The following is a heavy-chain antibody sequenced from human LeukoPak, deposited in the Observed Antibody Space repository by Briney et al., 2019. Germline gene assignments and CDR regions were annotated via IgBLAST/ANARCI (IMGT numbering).Heavy chain of an antibody. CDR1: GGSFSGYY. CDR3: ARGHGSRGWFDP. D-gene: IGHD2-2*01. Sequence: PSETLSLTCAVYGGSFSGYYWSWIRQPPGKGLEWIGEINHSGSTNYNPSLKSRVTISVDTSKNQFSLKLSSVTVADTAVYYCARGHGSRGWFDPWGQGTLVTVSS. V-gene: IGHV4-34*01. J-gene: IGHJ5*02. CDR2: INHSGST.